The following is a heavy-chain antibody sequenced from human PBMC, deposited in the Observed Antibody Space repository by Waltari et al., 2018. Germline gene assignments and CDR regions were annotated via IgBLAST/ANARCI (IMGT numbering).Heavy chain of an antibody. D-gene: IGHD6-6*01. CDR1: GFTFSTYP. CDR2: ILDDGSNT. Sequence: QVQLVESGGGVVQPGRSLRLSCAASGFTFSTYPMHWVRQAPGKGLEWVALILDDGSNTYYADSVKGRFTISRGNSKNTLYLQMNSLRPDDRAVYYCTRGSTTAARCMDSWGQGTLVTVSS. J-gene: IGHJ4*02. V-gene: IGHV3-30*17. CDR3: TRGSTTAARCMDS.